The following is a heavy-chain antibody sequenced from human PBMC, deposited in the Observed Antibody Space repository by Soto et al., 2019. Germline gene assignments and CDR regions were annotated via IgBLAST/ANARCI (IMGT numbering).Heavy chain of an antibody. CDR2: ISGSGGST. J-gene: IGHJ4*02. V-gene: IGHV3-23*01. CDR1: TFTFSNYA. Sequence: GGSLRLSCVASTFTFSNYAMNWVRQAPGKGLEWVSAISGSGGSTFYADSVKGRFTISRDNSKNTLYLQMSSLRVEDTAVYYCSNYYGPANSYNGFDSWGQGTLVTVSS. D-gene: IGHD3-10*01. CDR3: SNYYGPANSYNGFDS.